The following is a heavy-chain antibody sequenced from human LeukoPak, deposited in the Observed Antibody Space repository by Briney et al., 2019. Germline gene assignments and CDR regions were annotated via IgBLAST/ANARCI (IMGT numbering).Heavy chain of an antibody. J-gene: IGHJ4*02. V-gene: IGHV4-34*01. Sequence: SETLSLTCAVHGGSFSDSYWNWIRQPPGKGLEWIGEVTHDGRINYNPSLRGRVTISVDTSMNQFSLRLTSVTAADTAVYYFATIYGDFSDFDSWAQGIVVTVSS. D-gene: IGHD4-17*01. CDR1: GGSFSDSY. CDR3: ATIYGDFSDFDS. CDR2: VTHDGRI.